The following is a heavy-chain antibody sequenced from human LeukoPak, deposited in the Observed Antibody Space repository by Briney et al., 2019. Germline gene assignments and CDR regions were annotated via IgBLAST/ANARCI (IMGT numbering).Heavy chain of an antibody. D-gene: IGHD2-2*01. Sequence: RSSGTLSLTCAVSGGSISSSNWWSWVRQPPGKGLEWIGEIYHSGSTNYNPSLKSRVTISVDKSKNQFSLKLSSVTAADTAVYYCARTTEDCSSTSCYQYWFDPWGQGTLVTVSS. CDR3: ARTTEDCSSTSCYQYWFDP. V-gene: IGHV4-4*02. CDR1: GGSISSSNW. CDR2: IYHSGST. J-gene: IGHJ5*02.